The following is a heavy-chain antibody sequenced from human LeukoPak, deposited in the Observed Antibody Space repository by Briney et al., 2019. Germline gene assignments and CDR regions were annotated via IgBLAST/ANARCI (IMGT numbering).Heavy chain of an antibody. CDR2: IFYVGDT. V-gene: IGHV4-39*01. CDR3: ARTSGSRYAYDDY. J-gene: IGHJ4*02. CDR1: GGSISSSSYD. D-gene: IGHD6-13*01. Sequence: SETLSLTCTVSGGSISSSSYDWGWVRQPPGKGLEYIGTIFYVGDTYYNPSLESRLTISVDTSKNQFSLKLRSVTAADSAVYYCARTSGSRYAYDDYWGQGTLVTVSS.